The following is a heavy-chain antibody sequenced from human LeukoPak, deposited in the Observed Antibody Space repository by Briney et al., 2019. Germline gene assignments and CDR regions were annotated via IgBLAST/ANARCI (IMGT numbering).Heavy chain of an antibody. CDR3: ATARLILEWLDAFDI. CDR1: GGTFSSYA. Sequence: PAASVKVSCKASGGTFSSYAISWVRQAPGQGLEWMGGIIPIFGTANYAQKFQGRVTITADESTSTAYMELSSLRSEDTAVYYCATARLILEWLDAFDIWGQGTMVTVSS. V-gene: IGHV1-69*13. D-gene: IGHD3-3*01. CDR2: IIPIFGTA. J-gene: IGHJ3*02.